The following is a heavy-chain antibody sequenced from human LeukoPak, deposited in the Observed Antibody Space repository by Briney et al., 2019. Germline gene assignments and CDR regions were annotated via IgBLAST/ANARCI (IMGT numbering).Heavy chain of an antibody. Sequence: SETLSLTCTVSGVSVSSGTYYWSWIRQPPGKGLEWIGYIYYTGSATYSPSLKSRVTISVDTSKNQFSLKLNSVTTADTAVYYCARAGGDYFNWFDPWGQGTLVTVSS. CDR3: ARAGGDYFNWFDP. CDR1: GVSVSSGTYY. D-gene: IGHD2/OR15-2a*01. J-gene: IGHJ5*02. V-gene: IGHV4-61*01. CDR2: IYYTGSA.